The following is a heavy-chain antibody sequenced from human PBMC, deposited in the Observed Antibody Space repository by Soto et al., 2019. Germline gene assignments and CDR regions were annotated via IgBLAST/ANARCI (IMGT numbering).Heavy chain of an antibody. Sequence: QVQLVQSGAEVKKPGSSVKISCKASGSTFSSYAISRVGQAPGQGLEWMGGIIPIFGTANYALKFQGRVTITADESTSTAYMELSSLSSEDTAVYYCAREHGYGGGWVYWGQGTLVTVSS. CDR2: IIPIFGTA. J-gene: IGHJ4*02. D-gene: IGHD2-21*01. CDR1: GSTFSSYA. V-gene: IGHV1-69*12. CDR3: AREHGYGGGWVY.